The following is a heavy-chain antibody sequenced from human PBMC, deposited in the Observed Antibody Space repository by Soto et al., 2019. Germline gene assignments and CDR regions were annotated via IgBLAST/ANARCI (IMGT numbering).Heavy chain of an antibody. J-gene: IGHJ6*02. D-gene: IGHD2-2*02. Sequence: SVKVSCKASGGTFSSYAISWVRQAPGQGLEWMGGIIPIFGTANYAQKFQGRVTITADESTSTAYMELSSLRSEDTAVYYCARKLGYCSSTSCYTNDYYYYGMDVWGQGTTVTVSS. CDR2: IIPIFGTA. CDR1: GGTFSSYA. CDR3: ARKLGYCSSTSCYTNDYYYYGMDV. V-gene: IGHV1-69*13.